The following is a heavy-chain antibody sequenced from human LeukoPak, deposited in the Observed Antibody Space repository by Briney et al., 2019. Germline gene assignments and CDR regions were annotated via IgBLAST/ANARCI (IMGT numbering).Heavy chain of an antibody. D-gene: IGHD6-13*01. CDR2: IDWNEDR. CDR1: GFSLSKRGGR. CDR3: APCRRPPYSRSLFGGWFDP. J-gene: IGHJ5*02. Sequence: KESGPTRVKRAETVRLTCTFSGFSLSKRGGRVGWILQAPRKARECLALIDWNEDRRYSPSLNTSPTITKDTSKTQVALTMTNIQPVDTATDYYAPCRRPPYSRSLFGGWFDPRGQGTLVTVSS. V-gene: IGHV2-5*01.